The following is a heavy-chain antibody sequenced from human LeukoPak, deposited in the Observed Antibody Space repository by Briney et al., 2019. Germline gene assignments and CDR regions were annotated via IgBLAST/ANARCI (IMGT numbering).Heavy chain of an antibody. CDR1: GFPFSTYG. CDR3: TILAVASDLDY. J-gene: IGHJ4*02. Sequence: GGSLRLSCAVPGFPFSTYGMHWVRQAPGKGLEWVGIIWYDGGDKYYGDSVKGRFTISRDNSKNTLYLQMNSLRAEDTAVYYCTILAVASDLDYWGQGTLVTVSS. D-gene: IGHD6-19*01. V-gene: IGHV3-33*01. CDR2: IWYDGGDK.